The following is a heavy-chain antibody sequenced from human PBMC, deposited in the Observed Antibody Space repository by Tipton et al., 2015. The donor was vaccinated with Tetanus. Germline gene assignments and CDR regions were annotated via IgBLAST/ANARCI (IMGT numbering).Heavy chain of an antibody. J-gene: IGHJ5*02. CDR3: ARAISAVGTGWFDP. CDR2: IWYDGSNK. D-gene: IGHD6-13*01. V-gene: IGHV3-33*01. Sequence: SGFTFSSYGMHWVRQAPGKGLEWVAVIWYDGSNKYYADSGKGRFTISRDNSKNTLYLQMNSLRAEDTAVYYCARAISAVGTGWFDPWGQGTLVTVSS. CDR1: GFTFSSYG.